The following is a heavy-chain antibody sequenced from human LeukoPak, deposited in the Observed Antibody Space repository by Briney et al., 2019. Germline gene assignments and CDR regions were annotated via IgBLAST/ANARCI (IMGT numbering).Heavy chain of an antibody. Sequence: ASVKVSCKASGYTFTSYGISWVRQAPGQGLEWMGWISAYNGNTNYAQKLQGRVTMTTDTSTSTAYMELRSLRSDDTAVYYCARDLSPGSGGYPYYYYGMDVWGQGTTVTVSS. CDR3: ARDLSPGSGGYPYYYYGMDV. D-gene: IGHD3-10*01. V-gene: IGHV1-18*01. CDR2: ISAYNGNT. CDR1: GYTFTSYG. J-gene: IGHJ6*02.